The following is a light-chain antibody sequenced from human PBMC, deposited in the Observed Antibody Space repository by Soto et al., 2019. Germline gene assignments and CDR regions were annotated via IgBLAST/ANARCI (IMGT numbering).Light chain of an antibody. J-gene: IGKJ3*01. V-gene: IGKV3-11*01. CDR3: QQRSTWPPRFT. CDR1: QSVSSY. CDR2: DAS. Sequence: EIVLTQSPATLSLSPGERATLSCRASQSVSSYLAWYQQKPGQAPRLLIYDASNSATGIPARFSGSGSGTDFTLTISSLEPEDFAVYYCQQRSTWPPRFTFGPWTKVDIK.